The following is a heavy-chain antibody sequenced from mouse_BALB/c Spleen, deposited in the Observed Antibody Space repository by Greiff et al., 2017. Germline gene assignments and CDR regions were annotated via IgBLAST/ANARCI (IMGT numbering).Heavy chain of an antibody. CDR1: GFTFSSYA. V-gene: IGHV5-6-5*01. CDR2: ISSGGST. Sequence: EVKVVESGGGLVKPGGSLKLSCAASGFTFSSYAMSWVRQTPEKRLEWVASISSGGSTYYPDSVKGRFTISRDNARNILYLQMSSLRSEDTAMYYCARGGLYGYAMDYWGQGTSVTVSS. D-gene: IGHD1-1*02. CDR3: ARGGLYGYAMDY. J-gene: IGHJ4*01.